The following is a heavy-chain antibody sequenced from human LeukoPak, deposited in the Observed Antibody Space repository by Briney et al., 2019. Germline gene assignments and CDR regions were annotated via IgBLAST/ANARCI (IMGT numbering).Heavy chain of an antibody. CDR3: ARVPSFGVVPSH. V-gene: IGHV1-46*01. D-gene: IGHD3-3*01. CDR2: INPSGGST. CDR1: GYTFTSYY. Sequence: ASVKVSCKASGYTFTSYYMHWVRQAPGQGLEWMGIINPSGGSTSYAQKFQGRVTMTTDTSTSTAYMELRSLRSDDTAVYYCARVPSFGVVPSHWGQGTLVTVSS. J-gene: IGHJ4*02.